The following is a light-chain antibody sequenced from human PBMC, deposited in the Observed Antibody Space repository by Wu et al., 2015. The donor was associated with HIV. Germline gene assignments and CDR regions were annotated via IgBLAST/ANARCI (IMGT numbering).Light chain of an antibody. V-gene: IGKV3-15*01. J-gene: IGKJ4*01. CDR2: GAS. CDR1: QSVSNT. CDR3: QQYNKWPLT. Sequence: EILMTQSPATLSVSPGERATLSCRASQSVSNTLAWYQQKPGQGPRLLIYGASTRATDVPARFSGSGSGTEFTLTINSLQSEDFAVYYCQQYNKWPLTFGGGTKVEI.